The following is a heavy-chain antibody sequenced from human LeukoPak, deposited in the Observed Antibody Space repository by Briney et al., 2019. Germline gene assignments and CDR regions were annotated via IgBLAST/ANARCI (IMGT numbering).Heavy chain of an antibody. CDR3: ARRIRGAPTDH. D-gene: IGHD3-10*01. V-gene: IGHV1-8*01. Sequence: ASVKVSCKASGYTFTTYDLNWVRQATGRGLEWMGWMNPNSGNTGYAQKFQGRVTMTRNTSISTAYMELNNLTSEDTAAYYCARRIRGAPTDHWGQGTLVTVSS. CDR1: GYTFTTYD. J-gene: IGHJ4*02. CDR2: MNPNSGNT.